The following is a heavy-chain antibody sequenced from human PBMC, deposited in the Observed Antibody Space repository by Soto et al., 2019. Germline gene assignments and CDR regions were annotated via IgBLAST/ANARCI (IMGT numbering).Heavy chain of an antibody. V-gene: IGHV4-39*02. Sequence: LSETLSLTCAVSGVSIHNSHSFWGWIRQPPGKGLEFIGSVYYSGGSHYNPSLKGRVTISVDTSNNQVSLRVNSVTAADTAVYYCGRVVEGATRHTDSDSWGQGMLVTVSS. J-gene: IGHJ5*02. CDR2: VYYSGGS. D-gene: IGHD2-15*01. CDR3: GRVVEGATRHTDSDS. CDR1: GVSIHNSHSF.